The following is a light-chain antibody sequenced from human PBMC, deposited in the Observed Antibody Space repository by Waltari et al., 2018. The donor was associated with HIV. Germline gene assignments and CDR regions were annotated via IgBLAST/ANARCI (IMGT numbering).Light chain of an antibody. J-gene: IGLJ3*02. Sequence: YELTQPSSVALSPGQPASITVSATQLGDKYGSWYQQKHGQSPVLVIYPDNKRPSGIPERYSASLSWNTATLTISGTLPMDEADYYCQTWDRPTVMFGGGTKLTV. V-gene: IGLV3-1*01. CDR2: PDN. CDR3: QTWDRPTVM. CDR1: QLGDKY.